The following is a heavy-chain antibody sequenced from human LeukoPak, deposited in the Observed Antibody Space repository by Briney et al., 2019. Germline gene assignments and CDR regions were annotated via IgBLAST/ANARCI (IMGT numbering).Heavy chain of an antibody. V-gene: IGHV1-2*02. J-gene: IGHJ4*02. CDR3: ARDSGREVDGSGTHYKANY. D-gene: IGHD3-10*01. CDR1: GYTFTGYY. Sequence: ASVKVSCKTSGYTFTGYYMHWVRQAPGQGLEWMGWINPNSGGTNYAQKFQGRVTMTRDTSISTAYMELSRLRSDDSAVYYCARDSGREVDGSGTHYKANYWGQGTLLTVSS. CDR2: INPNSGGT.